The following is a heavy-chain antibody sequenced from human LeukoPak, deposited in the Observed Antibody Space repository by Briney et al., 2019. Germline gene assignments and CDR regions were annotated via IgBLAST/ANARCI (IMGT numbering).Heavy chain of an antibody. V-gene: IGHV3-23*01. CDR1: GFTSSSYA. CDR3: AGGWLVPANDY. D-gene: IGHD6-19*01. J-gene: IGHJ4*02. CDR2: ISGSGGST. Sequence: HTGGSLRLSCAASGFTSSSYAMSWVRQAPGKGLEWVSAISGSGGSTYYADSVKGRFTISRDNSKNALHLQMNSLRAEDTAVYYCAGGWLVPANDYWGQGTLVTVSS.